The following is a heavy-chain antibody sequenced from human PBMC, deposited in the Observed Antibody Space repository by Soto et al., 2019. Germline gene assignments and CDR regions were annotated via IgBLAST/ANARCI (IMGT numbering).Heavy chain of an antibody. V-gene: IGHV3-30-3*01. J-gene: IGHJ4*02. CDR2: ISYDGSNK. CDR3: ARDGSDSYDSSGYLRY. D-gene: IGHD3-22*01. Sequence: QVQLVESGGGVVQPGRSLRLSCAASGFTFSSYAMHWVRQAPGKGLEWVAVISYDGSNKYYADSVKGRFTISRDNSKNTLYLQMNSMRAEDTAVYYCARDGSDSYDSSGYLRYCGQGPLVTVAA. CDR1: GFTFSSYA.